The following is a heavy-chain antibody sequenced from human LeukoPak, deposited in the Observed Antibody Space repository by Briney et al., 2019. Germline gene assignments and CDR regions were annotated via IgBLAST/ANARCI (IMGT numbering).Heavy chain of an antibody. Sequence: SETLSLTCTVSGGSISSYYWSWIRQPPGKGLEWIGNIYYSGSTNYNSSLKSRVTISVDTSKNQFSLNLSSVTAADTAVYYCARGARGPDYWGRGTLDSVSS. V-gene: IGHV4-59*01. CDR1: GGSISSYY. D-gene: IGHD3-10*01. J-gene: IGHJ4*02. CDR3: ARGARGPDY. CDR2: IYYSGST.